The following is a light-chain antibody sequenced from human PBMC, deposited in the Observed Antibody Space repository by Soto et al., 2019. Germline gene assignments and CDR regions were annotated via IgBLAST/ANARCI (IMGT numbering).Light chain of an antibody. CDR2: GAS. CDR1: QSVTVNS. CDR3: QQYDNSAWT. Sequence: EILLTQSPSTLSLSPGEGVTLSCRASQSVTVNSLAWYQQKPGQAPRLLIYGASSRATGIPDRFSGSGSGTDFTLTISRLEPEDFVVYYCQQYDNSAWTFGQGTKVDI. J-gene: IGKJ1*01. V-gene: IGKV3-20*01.